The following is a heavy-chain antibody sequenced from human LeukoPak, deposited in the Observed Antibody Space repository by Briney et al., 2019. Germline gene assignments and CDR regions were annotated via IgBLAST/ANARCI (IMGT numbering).Heavy chain of an antibody. CDR2: MNPNSGNT. J-gene: IGHJ4*02. CDR3: ARGQYYYDSSGLMYYFDY. CDR1: GYTFTSSD. Sequence: ASVKVSCKASGYTFTSSDINWVRQATGQGLEWMGWMNPNSGNTGYAQKFQGRVTMTRNTSISTAYMELSSLRSEDTAVYYCARGQYYYDSSGLMYYFDYWGQGTLVTVSS. D-gene: IGHD3-22*01. V-gene: IGHV1-8*01.